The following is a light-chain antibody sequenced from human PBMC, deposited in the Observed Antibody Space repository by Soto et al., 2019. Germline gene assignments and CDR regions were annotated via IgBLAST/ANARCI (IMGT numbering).Light chain of an antibody. J-gene: IGKJ5*01. CDR3: QQYNNWPPIT. CDR2: GES. V-gene: IGKV3-15*01. Sequence: ELVLTQSPGTLSLSPGERTTLSRRASQITXSNLYWYQQKPGQGPRLIIXGESTRATGIPARFIGSGSGKEFTLTISSLQSEYFAVYYCQQYNNWPPITFGQGTRLDIK. CDR1: QITXSN.